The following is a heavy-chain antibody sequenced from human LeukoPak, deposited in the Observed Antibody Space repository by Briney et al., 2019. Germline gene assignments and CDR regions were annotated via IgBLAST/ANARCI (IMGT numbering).Heavy chain of an antibody. CDR3: ASLVRGVITY. V-gene: IGHV3-21*04. CDR1: GFTFSSYS. D-gene: IGHD3-10*01. CDR2: ISSSSSYI. Sequence: GGSLRLSCAASGFTFSSYSMNWVRQAPGKGLEWVSSISSSSSYIYYADSVKGRFTISRDNAKNSLYLQMNSLRAEDTAVYYCASLVRGVITYWGQGTLVTVSP. J-gene: IGHJ4*02.